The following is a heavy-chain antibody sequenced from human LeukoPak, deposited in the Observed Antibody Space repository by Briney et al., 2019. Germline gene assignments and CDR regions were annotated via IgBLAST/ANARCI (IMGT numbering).Heavy chain of an antibody. CDR2: TYYRSKWYT. CDR3: ARSHMGYYDSSGYYNPLCDY. J-gene: IGHJ4*02. V-gene: IGHV6-1*01. CDR1: GDSLSSNSAG. D-gene: IGHD3-22*01. Sequence: SQTLSPTCALSGDSLSSNSAGWNWLRQSRSRGLEWLGRTYYRSKWYTDYAVSVKSRITINPATSKNQFSLKLNSVTPEDTAVYYCARSHMGYYDSSGYYNPLCDYWGQGTLVSVSS.